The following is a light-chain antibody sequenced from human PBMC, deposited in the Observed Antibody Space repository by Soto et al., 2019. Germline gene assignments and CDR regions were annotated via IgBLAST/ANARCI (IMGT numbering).Light chain of an antibody. V-gene: IGLV1-44*01. CDR2: TNN. CDR1: ISNIGSNT. J-gene: IGLJ1*01. Sequence: QSVLTQPPSASGTPGQRVTISCSGSISNIGSNTVNWYQQLPGAAPKLLIYTNNQRPSGVPDRFSGSKSGTSASLAISGLLSEDEADYYCASWDPSLDRFYVFGPGPKVTDL. CDR3: ASWDPSLDRFYV.